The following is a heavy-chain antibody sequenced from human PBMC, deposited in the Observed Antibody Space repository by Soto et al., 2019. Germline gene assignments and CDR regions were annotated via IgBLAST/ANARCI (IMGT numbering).Heavy chain of an antibody. CDR3: AKDRPDIVVVVGTFDY. Sequence: QLLESGGGLVQPGGSLRLSCAASGFTFSSYAMNWVRQAPGKGLEWVSAIIGSGGSTYYAASVKGRFTISRDNSKNTLDLQMNSLRGADTAVYYCAKDRPDIVVVVGTFDYWGQGTLVTVSS. CDR2: IIGSGGST. D-gene: IGHD2-15*01. J-gene: IGHJ4*02. V-gene: IGHV3-23*01. CDR1: GFTFSSYA.